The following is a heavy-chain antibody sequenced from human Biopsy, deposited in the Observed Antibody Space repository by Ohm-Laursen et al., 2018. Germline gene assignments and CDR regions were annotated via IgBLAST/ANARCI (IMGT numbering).Heavy chain of an antibody. CDR2: IIPIFETI. CDR3: ARRYCSSTSCSPPFYSWFDP. Sequence: SSVKVSCKASGGTFSSYAISWVRQAPGQGPEWMGGIIPIFETIDYAPKFQDRVTITADESMSTAYMELSSLKSEDTAVYYCARRYCSSTSCSPPFYSWFDPWGQGTLVTVSS. D-gene: IGHD2-2*01. CDR1: GGTFSSYA. V-gene: IGHV1-69*01. J-gene: IGHJ5*02.